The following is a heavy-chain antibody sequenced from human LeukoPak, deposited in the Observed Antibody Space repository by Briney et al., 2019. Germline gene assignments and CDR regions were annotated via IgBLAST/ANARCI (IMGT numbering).Heavy chain of an antibody. CDR1: GFTFSSYS. CDR3: ARDPVVVVVAIDYFDY. J-gene: IGHJ4*02. V-gene: IGHV3-48*02. D-gene: IGHD2-15*01. Sequence: GGYLRLSCEGSGFTFSSYSMNWVRQAPGKGLEWVSYISSSSSTIYYADSVKGRFTISRDNAKNSLYLQMNSLRDEDTAVYYCARDPVVVVVAIDYFDYWGQGTLVTDPS. CDR2: ISSSSSTI.